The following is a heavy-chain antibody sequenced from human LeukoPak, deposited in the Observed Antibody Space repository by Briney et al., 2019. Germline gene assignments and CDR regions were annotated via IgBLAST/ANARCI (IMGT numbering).Heavy chain of an antibody. Sequence: ETLSLTCTVSGGSISSYYRSWIRQPPGKGLEWIGYIYYSGSTNYNPSLKSRVTISVDTSKNQFSLKLSSVTAADTAVYYCARAGHSSGYYYYMDVWGKGTTVTVSS. D-gene: IGHD6-19*01. V-gene: IGHV4-59*01. CDR2: IYYSGST. CDR1: GGSISSYY. CDR3: ARAGHSSGYYYYMDV. J-gene: IGHJ6*03.